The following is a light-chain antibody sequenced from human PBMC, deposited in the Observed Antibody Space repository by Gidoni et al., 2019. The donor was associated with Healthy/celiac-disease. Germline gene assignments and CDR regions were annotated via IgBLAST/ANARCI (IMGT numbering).Light chain of an antibody. CDR1: QSVSSY. CDR2: DAS. CDR3: QQRSNWLT. J-gene: IGKJ4*01. V-gene: IGKV3-11*01. Sequence: EIVLTQSPATLSLSAGERATLSCRASQSVSSYLAWYQQKPGQAPRLLIYDASNRATGIPARFSGSGSGTDFTLIISSLEPEDFAVYYCQQRSNWLTFGGGTKVEIK.